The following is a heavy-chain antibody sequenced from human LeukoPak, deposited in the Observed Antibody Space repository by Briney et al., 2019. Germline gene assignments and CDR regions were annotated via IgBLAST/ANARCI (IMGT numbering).Heavy chain of an antibody. D-gene: IGHD3-10*01. CDR2: IYYSGST. Sequence: SETLSLACTVSGGSISSGDYYWSWIRQPPGKGLEWIGYIYYSGSTNYNPSLKSRVTISVDTSKNQFSLKLSSVTAADTAVYYCARVGAGETYFDYWGQGTLVTVSS. J-gene: IGHJ4*02. V-gene: IGHV4-61*08. CDR3: ARVGAGETYFDY. CDR1: GGSISSGDYY.